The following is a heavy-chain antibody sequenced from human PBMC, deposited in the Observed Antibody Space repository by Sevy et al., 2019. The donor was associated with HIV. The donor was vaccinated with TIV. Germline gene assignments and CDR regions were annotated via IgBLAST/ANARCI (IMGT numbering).Heavy chain of an antibody. V-gene: IGHV3-23*01. J-gene: IGHJ5*02. CDR1: GFTFSTYA. D-gene: IGHD3-22*01. CDR3: AKGVDYYDSGVDP. Sequence: GESLKISCVASGFTFSTYAMSWVRQAPGKGLEWVSGISGSGGGSTYYADSVKGRFTISRDNSRNTVYLQMNSLRAEDTAVYFCAKGVDYYDSGVDPWGQGTLVTVSS. CDR2: ISGSGGGST.